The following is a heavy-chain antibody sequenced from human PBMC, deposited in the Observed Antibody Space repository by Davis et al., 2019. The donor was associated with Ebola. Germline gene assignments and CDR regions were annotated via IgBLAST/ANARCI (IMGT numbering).Heavy chain of an antibody. Sequence: GESLKISCSASGYTVGSDFMIWARQAPGKGLEWLSMIHSVSGIFYAVSVRGRFTTSADTSKKTLYLQMNSLRVDDTAVYYCATRGPWGQGTLVTVSS. J-gene: IGHJ5*02. CDR3: ATRGP. CDR2: IHSVSGI. D-gene: IGHD3-10*01. V-gene: IGHV3-53*01. CDR1: GYTVGSDF.